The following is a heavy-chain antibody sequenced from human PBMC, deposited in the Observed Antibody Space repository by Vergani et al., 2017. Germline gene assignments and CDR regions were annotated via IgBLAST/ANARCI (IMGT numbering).Heavy chain of an antibody. D-gene: IGHD3-9*01. J-gene: IGHJ4*02. Sequence: QVQVVQSGAEVKKSGASVKVSCKTSGYTFSNYYMHWVRQAPGQGLEWMGIINPSGGHTNYAQKFQGRVTMTRDTSTSTVYMELSSLISEDAAIYYCARGDYVIFTDYQYWGQGTLVTVSA. V-gene: IGHV1-46*03. CDR1: GYTFSNYY. CDR3: ARGDYVIFTDYQY. CDR2: INPSGGHT.